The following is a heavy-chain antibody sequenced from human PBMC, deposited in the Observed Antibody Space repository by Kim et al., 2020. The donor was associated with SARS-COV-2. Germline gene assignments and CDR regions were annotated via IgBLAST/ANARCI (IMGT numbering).Heavy chain of an antibody. D-gene: IGHD4-17*01. J-gene: IGHJ6*02. Sequence: EWIGYIYYSGSTNYNPSLKSRVTISVDTSKNQFSLKLSSVTAADTAVYYCARATVTTETYYYYYYGMDVWGQGTTVTVSS. CDR3: ARATVTTETYYYYYYGMDV. V-gene: IGHV4-59*01. CDR2: IYYSGST.